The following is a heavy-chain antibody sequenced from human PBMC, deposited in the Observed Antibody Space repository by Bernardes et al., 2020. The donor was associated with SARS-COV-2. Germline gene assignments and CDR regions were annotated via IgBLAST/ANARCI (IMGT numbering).Heavy chain of an antibody. CDR2: IYYSGIT. D-gene: IGHD3-3*01. CDR3: ARDRHDFWSGYYHPNGFDY. Sequence: SEPLSLTCTVSGGSISSISYYWGWLLQPPGKGLEWIGSIYYSGITYYNPSLKSRVTISVDTSKNQFSLKLSSVTAADTAVYYCARDRHDFWSGYYHPNGFDYWGQGTLVTVSS. CDR1: GGSISSISYY. V-gene: IGHV4-39*07. J-gene: IGHJ4*02.